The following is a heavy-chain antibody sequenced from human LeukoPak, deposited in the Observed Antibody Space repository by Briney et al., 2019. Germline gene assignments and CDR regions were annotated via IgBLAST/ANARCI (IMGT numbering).Heavy chain of an antibody. D-gene: IGHD2-2*01. Sequence: PGGSLRLSCAASGFTFSSYSMNWVRQAPGKGLEWVSSISSSSSYIYYADSVKGRFTISRDNAKNSLYLQMNSLRAEDTAVYYCAGDGGGGRYCSSTSCPLAGTVYYYMDVWGKGTTVTVSS. CDR1: GFTFSSYS. J-gene: IGHJ6*03. CDR3: AGDGGGGRYCSSTSCPLAGTVYYYMDV. CDR2: ISSSSSYI. V-gene: IGHV3-21*01.